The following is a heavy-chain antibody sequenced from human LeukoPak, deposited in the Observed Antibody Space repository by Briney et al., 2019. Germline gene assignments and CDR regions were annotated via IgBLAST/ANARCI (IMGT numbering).Heavy chain of an antibody. D-gene: IGHD4-17*01. CDR2: NFHNCNP. V-gene: IGHV4/OR15-8*01. J-gene: IGHJ4*02. Sequence: SDTLSLTCVLSRRSVNSGYFLGWVRRPPRKGLDWIGANFHNCNPFYNPPLHNRATISFDQSKNQFSLRLAAVTPSDTAVDLCVSRWTVTRVYSFDYWGKGTPATVSS. CDR3: VSRWTVTRVYSFDY. CDR1: RRSVNSGYF.